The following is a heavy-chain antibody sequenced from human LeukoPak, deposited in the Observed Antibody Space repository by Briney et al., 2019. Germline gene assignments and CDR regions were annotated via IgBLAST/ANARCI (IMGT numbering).Heavy chain of an antibody. D-gene: IGHD1-26*01. CDR2: INSGGRAI. J-gene: IGHJ4*02. Sequence: GGSLRLSCAASGFTFNTYSMNWVRQAPGKGLEWVSYINSGGRAILYADSVKGRFTVSRDNAKNSIYLQMNNLRAEDTAVYYCARETPSGSYAPDYWGQGTLVTVSS. V-gene: IGHV3-48*04. CDR3: ARETPSGSYAPDY. CDR1: GFTFNTYS.